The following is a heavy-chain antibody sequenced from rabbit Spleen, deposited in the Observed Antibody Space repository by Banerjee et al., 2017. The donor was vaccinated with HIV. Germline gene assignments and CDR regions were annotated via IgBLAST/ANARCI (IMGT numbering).Heavy chain of an antibody. CDR3: ACGAGYPGYGFPTYYFDL. D-gene: IGHD7-1*01. Sequence: QSLEESGGGLVQPEGSLTLTCTASGFSFSSSYYMCWVRQAPGKGLEWIACIYAGSGGSSGYTNCATGRITSSNTSSTTSTPQMTRLTAPETAAYSCACGAGYPGYGFPTYYFDLWGPGTLVTVS. J-gene: IGHJ4*01. CDR1: GFSFSSSYY. CDR2: IYAGSGGSS. V-gene: IGHV1S40*01.